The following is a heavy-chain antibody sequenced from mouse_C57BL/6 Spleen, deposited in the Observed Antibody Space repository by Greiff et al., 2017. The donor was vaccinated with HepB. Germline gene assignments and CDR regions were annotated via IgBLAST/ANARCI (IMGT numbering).Heavy chain of an antibody. Sequence: VQLQQPGAELVKPGASVKLSCKASGYTFTSYWMHWVKQRPGQGLEWIGMIHPNSGSTNYNEKFKSKATLTVDKSSSTAYMQLSSLTSEDSAVYYCARYTYGSSYYYAMDYWGQGTSVTVSS. CDR2: IHPNSGST. CDR1: GYTFTSYW. J-gene: IGHJ4*01. V-gene: IGHV1-64*01. CDR3: ARYTYGSSYYYAMDY. D-gene: IGHD1-1*01.